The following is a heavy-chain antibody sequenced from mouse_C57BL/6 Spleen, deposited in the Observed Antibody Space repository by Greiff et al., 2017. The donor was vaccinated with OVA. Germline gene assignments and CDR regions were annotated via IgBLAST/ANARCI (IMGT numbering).Heavy chain of an antibody. D-gene: IGHD1-1*01. J-gene: IGHJ2*01. V-gene: IGHV1-54*01. CDR1: GYAFTNYL. CDR3: ARSYYYGSSDPFDY. CDR2: INPGSGGT. Sequence: VKLQESGAELVRPGTSVKVSCKASGYAFTNYLIEWVKQRPGQGLEWIGVINPGSGGTNYNEKFKGKATLTADKSSSTAYMQLSSLTSEDSAVYFCARSYYYGSSDPFDYWGQGTTLTVSS.